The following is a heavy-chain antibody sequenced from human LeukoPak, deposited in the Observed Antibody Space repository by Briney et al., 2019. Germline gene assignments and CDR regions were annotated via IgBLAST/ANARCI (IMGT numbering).Heavy chain of an antibody. Sequence: SGGSLRLSCAASGFTFSSYAMHWVRQAPGKGLEWVAFIRNDGTTKYYADSVKGRFTISRDNSKKTVYVRMNSLRPEDTAVYYCAKTVSSSWGYFDYWGQGTLVTVSS. CDR3: AKTVSSSWGYFDY. J-gene: IGHJ4*02. CDR2: IRNDGTTK. CDR1: GFTFSSYA. D-gene: IGHD6-13*01. V-gene: IGHV3-30*02.